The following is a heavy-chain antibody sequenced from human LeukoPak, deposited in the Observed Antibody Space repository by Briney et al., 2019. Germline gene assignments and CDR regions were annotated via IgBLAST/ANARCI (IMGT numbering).Heavy chain of an antibody. Sequence: GGSLRLSCAASGFTVSSNYMSWVRQAPGKGLEWVSVIYSGGSTYYADSVKGRFTISRDNSKNTLYLQMNSLRAEDTAVYYCARDLPPHHDSSGPTAFDIWGQGTMVTVSS. D-gene: IGHD3-22*01. V-gene: IGHV3-53*01. CDR3: ARDLPPHHDSSGPTAFDI. CDR2: IYSGGST. J-gene: IGHJ3*02. CDR1: GFTVSSNY.